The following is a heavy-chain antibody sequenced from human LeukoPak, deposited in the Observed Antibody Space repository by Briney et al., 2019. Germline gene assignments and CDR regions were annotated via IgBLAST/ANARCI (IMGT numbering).Heavy chain of an antibody. V-gene: IGHV4-59*01. J-gene: IGHJ3*02. CDR2: MYYRGST. Sequence: NASETLSLTCTVSGGSISSNSWNWIRQPPGRGLEWIGFMYYRGSTNFNPSLRSRVTMSVDTSMNQFSLKVTSVTAADTAVYYRARLVRNLDAFDIWGQGTMVTVSS. CDR1: GGSISSNS. CDR3: ARLVRNLDAFDI. D-gene: IGHD3-10*01.